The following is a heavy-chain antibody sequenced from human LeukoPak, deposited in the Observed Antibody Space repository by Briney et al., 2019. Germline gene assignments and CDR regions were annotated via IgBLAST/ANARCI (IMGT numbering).Heavy chain of an antibody. J-gene: IGHJ6*03. CDR3: ARGLAVAGTGLVHYYMDV. CDR2: IYTSGST. D-gene: IGHD6-19*01. Sequence: SETLSLTCTVSGGSISSYYWSWIRQPAGKGLEWIGRIYTSGSTNYNPSLKSRVTISVDTSKNQFSLKLSSVTAADTAVYYCARGLAVAGTGLVHYYMDVWGKGTTVTISS. CDR1: GGSISSYY. V-gene: IGHV4-4*07.